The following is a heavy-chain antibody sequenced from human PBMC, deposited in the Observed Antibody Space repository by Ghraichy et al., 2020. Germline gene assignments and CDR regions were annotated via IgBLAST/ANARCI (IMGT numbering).Heavy chain of an antibody. D-gene: IGHD2-15*01. CDR2: INHSGST. J-gene: IGHJ4*02. Sequence: SQTLSLTCAVYGGSFSGYYWSWIRQPPGKGLEWIGEINHSGSTNYNPSLKSRVTISVDTSKNQFSLKLSSVTAADTAVYYCARGNCSGGSCYSIDSWGQGTLVTVSS. CDR1: GGSFSGYY. V-gene: IGHV4-34*01. CDR3: ARGNCSGGSCYSIDS.